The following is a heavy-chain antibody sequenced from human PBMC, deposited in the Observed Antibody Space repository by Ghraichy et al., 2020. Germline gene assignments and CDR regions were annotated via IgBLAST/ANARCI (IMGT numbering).Heavy chain of an antibody. Sequence: GGSLRLSCAASGFTFSSYAMHWVRQAPGKGLEWVAVISYDGSNKYYADSVKGRFTISRDNSKNTLYLQMNSLRAEDTAVYYCARVLKVRPVAVAGRSSTWGDGMDVWGQGTTVTGSS. CDR2: ISYDGSNK. CDR1: GFTFSSYA. D-gene: IGHD6-19*01. J-gene: IGHJ6*02. V-gene: IGHV3-30-3*01. CDR3: ARVLKVRPVAVAGRSSTWGDGMDV.